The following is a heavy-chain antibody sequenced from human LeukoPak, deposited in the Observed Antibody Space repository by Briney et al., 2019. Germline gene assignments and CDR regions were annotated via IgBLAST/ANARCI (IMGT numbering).Heavy chain of an antibody. D-gene: IGHD3-10*01. CDR3: VRESVYGSRSYYSY. J-gene: IGHJ4*02. CDR2: LSPDGSSS. V-gene: IGHV3-74*01. CDR1: GFAFSTYW. Sequence: GGSLRLSCAASGFAFSTYWMHWVRQAPGKGLVWVSRLSPDGSSSVSADSVKGRFTVSRDNAKSSLYLQMNSLRAEDTAVYFCVRESVYGSRSYYSYWGQGTLVTVSS.